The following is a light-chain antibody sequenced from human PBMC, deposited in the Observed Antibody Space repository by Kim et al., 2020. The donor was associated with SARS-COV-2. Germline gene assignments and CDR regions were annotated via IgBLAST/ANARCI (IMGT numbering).Light chain of an antibody. CDR1: RSFSGSY. CDR2: GAS. Sequence: PGERTTTPCRASRSFSGSYLAWYQQKPGQAPRRLSYGASSRATGIPDRFSGSGSGTDFTLTISRLEPEDFAVYYCQQYGSSPPRTFGQGTKVDIK. V-gene: IGKV3-20*01. CDR3: QQYGSSPPRT. J-gene: IGKJ1*01.